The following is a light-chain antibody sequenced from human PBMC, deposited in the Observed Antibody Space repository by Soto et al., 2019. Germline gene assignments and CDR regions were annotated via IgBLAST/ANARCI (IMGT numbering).Light chain of an antibody. CDR1: QSVNIN. CDR3: QQYNKWPRT. CDR2: GAS. Sequence: EIVMTQSPATLSVSPGERATLSCRASQSVNINLAWYQQKPGQAPRLLIFGASSRANGIPARFRGSGSGTEFTLTISNLQTEDFAVYYCQQYNKWPRTFGQGTKVEIK. V-gene: IGKV3-15*01. J-gene: IGKJ1*01.